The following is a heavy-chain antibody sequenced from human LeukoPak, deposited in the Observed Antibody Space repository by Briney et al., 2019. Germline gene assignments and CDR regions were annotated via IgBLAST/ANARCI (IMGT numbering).Heavy chain of an antibody. CDR3: ARDYGGNSGALDAFDI. CDR2: INPNSGGT. CDR1: GYTFTGYY. J-gene: IGHJ3*02. V-gene: IGHV1-2*02. Sequence: ASVKVSCKASGYTFTGYYMHWVRQAPGQGLEWMGWINPNSGGTNYAQKFQGRVTMTRDTSISTAYMELSSLRSEDTAVYYCARDYGGNSGALDAFDIWGQGTMVTVSS. D-gene: IGHD4-23*01.